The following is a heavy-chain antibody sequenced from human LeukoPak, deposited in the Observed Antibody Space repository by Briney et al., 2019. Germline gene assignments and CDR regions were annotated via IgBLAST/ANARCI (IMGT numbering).Heavy chain of an antibody. V-gene: IGHV1-69*06. J-gene: IGHJ4*02. CDR2: IIPIFGTA. CDR3: AGAIAVAPAFDY. Sequence: SVEVSCKASGGTFSSCAISWVRQAPGQGFEWMGGIIPIFGTANYAQKFQGRVTITADKSTSTAYMELSSLRSEDTAVYYCAGAIAVAPAFDYWGQGTLVTVSS. D-gene: IGHD6-19*01. CDR1: GGTFSSCA.